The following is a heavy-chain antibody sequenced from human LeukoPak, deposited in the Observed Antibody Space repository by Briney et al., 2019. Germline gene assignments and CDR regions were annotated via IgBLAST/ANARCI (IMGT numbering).Heavy chain of an antibody. J-gene: IGHJ4*02. D-gene: IGHD2-21*01. Sequence: SVKVSCKASGGTFSSYAISWVRQAPGQGLEWMGGIIPIFGAANYAQKFQGRVTITADKSTSTAYMELSSLRSEDTAVYYCARSVAARAYYFDYWGQGTLVTVSS. CDR1: GGTFSSYA. V-gene: IGHV1-69*06. CDR2: IIPIFGAA. CDR3: ARSVAARAYYFDY.